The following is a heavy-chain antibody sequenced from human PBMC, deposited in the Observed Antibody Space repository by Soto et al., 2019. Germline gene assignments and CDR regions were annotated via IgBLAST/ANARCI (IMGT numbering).Heavy chain of an antibody. CDR1: GFTFSSYG. CDR3: AKDSLAYCGGDCYEDAFDI. Sequence: GGSLRLSCAASGFTFSSYGMHWVRQAPGKGLEWVAVISYDGSNKYYADSVKGRFTISRDNSKNTLYLQMNSLRAEDTAVYYCAKDSLAYCGGDCYEDAFDIWGQGTMVTVSS. CDR2: ISYDGSNK. J-gene: IGHJ3*02. V-gene: IGHV3-30*18. D-gene: IGHD2-21*02.